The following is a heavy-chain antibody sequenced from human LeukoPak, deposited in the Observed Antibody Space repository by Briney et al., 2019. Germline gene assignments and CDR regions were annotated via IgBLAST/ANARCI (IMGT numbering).Heavy chain of an antibody. D-gene: IGHD3-3*01. CDR2: IIPIFGTA. CDR3: ARGGYDFVYYYYGMDV. Sequence: ASVKVSCKASGGTFSSYAISWVRQAPGQGLEWMGGIIPIFGTANYAQKFQGRVTITADESTSTAYMELSSLRSEDTAVYYCARGGYDFVYYYYGMDVWGQGTTVTVSS. V-gene: IGHV1-69*01. J-gene: IGHJ6*02. CDR1: GGTFSSYA.